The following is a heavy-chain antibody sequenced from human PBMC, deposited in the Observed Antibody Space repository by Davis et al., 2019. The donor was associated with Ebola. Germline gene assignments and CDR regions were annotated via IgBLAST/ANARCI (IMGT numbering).Heavy chain of an antibody. J-gene: IGHJ4*02. V-gene: IGHV3-43*02. CDR2: ISGDGSRT. Sequence: GGSLRLSCAASGFTFDNYAMHWVRQAPGKGLECVSLISGDGSRTYYADSVKGRFTISRDNAKNSLYLQMNSLRAEDTALYYCAKDIAREEAGIDYFDYWGQGTLVTVSS. CDR1: GFTFDNYA. CDR3: AKDIAREEAGIDYFDY. D-gene: IGHD6-19*01.